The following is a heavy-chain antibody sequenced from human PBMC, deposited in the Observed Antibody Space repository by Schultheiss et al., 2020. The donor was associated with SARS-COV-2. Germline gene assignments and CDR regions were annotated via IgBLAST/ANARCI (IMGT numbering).Heavy chain of an antibody. CDR1: GGTFSSYA. CDR3: AIRGLVVPAASYYYYYGMDV. Sequence: KISCKASGGTFSSYAISWVRQAPGQGLEWMGGIIPIFGTANYAQKFQGRVTMTRNTSISTAYMELSSLRSEDTAVYYCAIRGLVVPAASYYYYYGMDVWGQGTTVTVSS. V-gene: IGHV1-69*05. J-gene: IGHJ6*02. CDR2: IIPIFGTA. D-gene: IGHD2-2*01.